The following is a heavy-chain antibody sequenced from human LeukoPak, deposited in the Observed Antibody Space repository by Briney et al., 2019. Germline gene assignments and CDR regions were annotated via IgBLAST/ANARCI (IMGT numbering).Heavy chain of an antibody. J-gene: IGHJ4*02. V-gene: IGHV3-23*01. CDR3: AKDSVGVAGPDY. D-gene: IGHD6-19*01. CDR2: VSDSGAGT. CDR1: GITFSNYA. Sequence: GGSLRLSCAASGITFSNYAMSWVRQAPGKGLEWVSAVSDSGAGTYYADSVKGRFTISRDNSKNTLFLQMNSLRAEDTAVYYCAKDSVGVAGPDYWGQGTLVTVSS.